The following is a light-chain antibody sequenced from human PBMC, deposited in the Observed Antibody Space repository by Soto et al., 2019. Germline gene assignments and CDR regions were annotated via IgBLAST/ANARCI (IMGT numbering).Light chain of an antibody. CDR2: GVS. V-gene: IGKV3-20*01. Sequence: EMVLTQSPGTLSSSPGEIATLSCRASQSVRSNYLAWYQQKPGQAPRLLIYGVSARATGIPDRFSGSGSGTDFTLTISRLEPEDFAVFYGQQYGDSHPYTFGQGTKVEIK. J-gene: IGKJ2*01. CDR3: QQYGDSHPYT. CDR1: QSVRSNY.